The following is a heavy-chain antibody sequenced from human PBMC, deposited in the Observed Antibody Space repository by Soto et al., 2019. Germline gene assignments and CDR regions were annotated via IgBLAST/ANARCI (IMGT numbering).Heavy chain of an antibody. J-gene: IGHJ4*02. CDR3: ARQIYDSDTGPNFQYYFDS. CDR1: GYSFAGYW. V-gene: IGHV5-10-1*01. Sequence: GESLKISCKGSGYSFAGYWITWVRQKPGKGLEWMGRIDPSGSQTYYSPSFRGHVTISVTKSITTVFLQWSSLRASDTAMYYCARQIYDSDTGPNFQYYFDSWGQGTPVTVSS. D-gene: IGHD3-22*01. CDR2: IDPSGSQT.